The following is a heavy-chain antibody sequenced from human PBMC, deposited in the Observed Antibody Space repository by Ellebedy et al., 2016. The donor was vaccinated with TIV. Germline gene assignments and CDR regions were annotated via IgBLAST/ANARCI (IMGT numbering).Heavy chain of an antibody. CDR1: GFALTGYG. D-gene: IGHD3-16*01. Sequence: GESLKISCAASGFALTGYGMHWVRQAPGKGLQWLAFISLNGKTTYYADSVRDRFTISRDDSENTLSLQMSGLKPEDSGRYFCAKDWAVRGSDYYLGMEVWGQGTTVTVTS. V-gene: IGHV3-30*18. CDR3: AKDWAVRGSDYYLGMEV. J-gene: IGHJ6*02. CDR2: ISLNGKTT.